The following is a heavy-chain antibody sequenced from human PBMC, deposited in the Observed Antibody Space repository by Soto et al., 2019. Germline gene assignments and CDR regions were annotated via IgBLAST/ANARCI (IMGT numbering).Heavy chain of an antibody. D-gene: IGHD3-10*01. CDR1: GFTFDDYA. J-gene: IGHJ4*02. CDR2: ISWDSGSI. V-gene: IGHV3-9*01. CDR3: AKASWGVRGVIIVPTFDY. Sequence: GGSLRLSCAASGFTFDDYAMHWVRQAPGKGLEWVSGISWDSGSIGYADSVKGRFIISRDNAKNSLHLQMKSLRAEDTALYYCAKASWGVRGVIIVPTFDYWGQGTLVTVSS.